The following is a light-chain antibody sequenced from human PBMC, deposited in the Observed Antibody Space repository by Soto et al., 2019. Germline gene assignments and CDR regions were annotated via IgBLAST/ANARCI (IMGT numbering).Light chain of an antibody. CDR1: NSDVGGYNF. CDR3: CSYAGSSTYV. Sequence: QSALTQPASVSGSPGQSITISCTGTNSDVGGYNFVSWYQQHPDKAPKVIIYEGSKRPSGVSNRFSGSKSGNTASLTISGLQAEDEADYYCCSYAGSSTYVFGTGTKVTVL. J-gene: IGLJ1*01. V-gene: IGLV2-23*01. CDR2: EGS.